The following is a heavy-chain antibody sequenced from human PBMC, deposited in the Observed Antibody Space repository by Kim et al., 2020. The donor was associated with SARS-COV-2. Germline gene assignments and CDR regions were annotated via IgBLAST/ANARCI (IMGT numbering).Heavy chain of an antibody. CDR3: AKDVPNKYGGLAY. CDR1: GFTFSSYG. CDR2: IWYDGSNK. Sequence: GGSLRLSCAASGFTFSSYGMHWVRQAPGKGLEWVAVIWYDGSNKYYADSVKGRFTISRDNSKNTLYLQMNSLRAEDTAVYYCAKDVPNKYGGLAYWGQGTLVTVSS. V-gene: IGHV3-33*06. J-gene: IGHJ4*02. D-gene: IGHD4-17*01.